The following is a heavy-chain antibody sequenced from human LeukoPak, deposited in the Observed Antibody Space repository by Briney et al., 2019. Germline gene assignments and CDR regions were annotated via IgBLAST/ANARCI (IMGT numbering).Heavy chain of an antibody. V-gene: IGHV3-23*01. D-gene: IGHD5-18*01. J-gene: IGHJ4*02. CDR1: GFTFSSYE. Sequence: GGSLRLSCAASGFTFSSYEMNWVRQAPGRGLEWVSAISGSGGSTYYADSVKGRFTISRDNSKTTLYLQMNSLRDEDTAVYYCAKDGIRGYSYGYSYFDSWGQGTLVTVSS. CDR2: ISGSGGST. CDR3: AKDGIRGYSYGYSYFDS.